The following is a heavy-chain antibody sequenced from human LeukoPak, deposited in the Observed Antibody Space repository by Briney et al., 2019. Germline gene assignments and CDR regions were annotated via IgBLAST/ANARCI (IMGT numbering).Heavy chain of an antibody. V-gene: IGHV4-59*08. Sequence: PSETLSLTCTVSGGSISSYYWSWIRQPPGKGLEWIGYIYYSGSTNYNPSLKSRVTISVDTSKNQFSLKLSSVTAADTAVYYCARQSSLIVVPKGAFDIWGQGTMVTVSS. CDR2: IYYSGST. D-gene: IGHD3-22*01. CDR3: ARQSSLIVVPKGAFDI. J-gene: IGHJ3*02. CDR1: GGSISSYY.